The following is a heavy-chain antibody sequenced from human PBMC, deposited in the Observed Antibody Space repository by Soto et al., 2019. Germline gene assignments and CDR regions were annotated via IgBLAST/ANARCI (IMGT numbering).Heavy chain of an antibody. CDR3: ARDWGLGIAAASLRDPSGWFDP. V-gene: IGHV1-69*06. CDR1: GGTFSSYA. D-gene: IGHD6-13*01. Sequence: QVQLVQSGAEVKKPGSSVKVSCKASGGTFSSYAISWVRQAPGQGLEWMGGIIPIFGTANYAQKFQGRVTITADKSTSTAYMELSSLRSEDTAVYYCARDWGLGIAAASLRDPSGWFDPWGQGTLVTVSS. J-gene: IGHJ5*02. CDR2: IIPIFGTA.